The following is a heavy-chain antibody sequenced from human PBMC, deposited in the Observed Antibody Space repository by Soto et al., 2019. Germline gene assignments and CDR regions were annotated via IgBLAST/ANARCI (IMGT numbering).Heavy chain of an antibody. CDR1: GYSFTNYW. V-gene: IGHV5-51*01. D-gene: IGHD3-9*01. CDR3: VRPDSTGYYSH. Sequence: GESLKISCKASGYSFTNYWIGWVRQIPGKGLEWMGTINPADSDTRYSPSFQGQVTVSVDKSISTAYLHRGSLKASDTAMYYCVRPDSTGYYSHWGQGTPVTVSS. CDR2: INPADSDT. J-gene: IGHJ4*02.